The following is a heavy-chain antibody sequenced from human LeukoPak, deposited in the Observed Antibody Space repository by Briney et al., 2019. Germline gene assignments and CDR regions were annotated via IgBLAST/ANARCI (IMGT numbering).Heavy chain of an antibody. D-gene: IGHD2-2*01. V-gene: IGHV4-59*01. Sequence: SETLSLTCTVSGGSISSYYWSWIRQPPGKGLEWIGYIYYSGSTNYNPSLKSRVTISVDTSKNQFSLKLSSVAAADTAVYYCARARVASFFDYWGQGTLVTVSP. CDR2: IYYSGST. J-gene: IGHJ4*02. CDR3: ARARVASFFDY. CDR1: GGSISSYY.